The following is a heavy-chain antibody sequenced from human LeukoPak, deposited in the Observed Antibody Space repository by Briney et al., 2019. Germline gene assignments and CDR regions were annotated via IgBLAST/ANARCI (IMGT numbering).Heavy chain of an antibody. D-gene: IGHD4-17*01. V-gene: IGHV3-23*01. CDR1: GFTFSSYT. J-gene: IGHJ4*02. CDR2: ITTGDGNT. CDR3: AKGLMTTVTIEDY. Sequence: GGSLRLSCTASGFTFSSYTMTWVRQAPGKGLKWVSTITTGDGNTYYADSVKGRFTISRDNSKNTLYLQMNSLRAEDTAVYYCAKGLMTTVTIEDYWGQGTLVTVSS.